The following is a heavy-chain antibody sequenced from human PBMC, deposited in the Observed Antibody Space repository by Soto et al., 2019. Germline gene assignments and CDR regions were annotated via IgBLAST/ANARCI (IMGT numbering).Heavy chain of an antibody. CDR2: TRNKANSYTT. J-gene: IGHJ6*02. D-gene: IGHD3-16*01. CDR1: GFTFSDHY. CDR3: ARGSPNGRRGGNYYYGMDV. V-gene: IGHV3-72*01. Sequence: GGSLRLSCAASGFTFSDHYMDWVRQAPGKGLEWVGRTRNKANSYTTEYAASVKGRFTISRDDSKNSLYLQMNSLKTEDTAVYYCARGSPNGRRGGNYYYGMDVWGQGTTVTISS.